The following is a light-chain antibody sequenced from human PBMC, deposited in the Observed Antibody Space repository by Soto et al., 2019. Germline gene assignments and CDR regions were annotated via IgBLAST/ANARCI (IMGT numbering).Light chain of an antibody. J-gene: IGKJ1*01. V-gene: IGKV1-8*01. CDR1: QGISSY. CDR2: AAS. Sequence: AIRMTQSPSSFSASTGDRVTITCRASQGISSYLAWYQQKPGKAPKLLIYAASTLQSGVPSRFSGSGSGTDFTLTISCLQSEDFATYYCQQYYSWGTFGQGTKVEIK. CDR3: QQYYSWGT.